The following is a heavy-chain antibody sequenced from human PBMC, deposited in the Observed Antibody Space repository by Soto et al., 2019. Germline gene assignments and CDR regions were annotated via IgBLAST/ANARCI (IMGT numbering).Heavy chain of an antibody. CDR2: ISSSSSYI. CDR1: GFTFSSYS. CDR3: APKGNYYYFYMDV. J-gene: IGHJ6*03. V-gene: IGHV3-21*01. Sequence: EVQLVESGGGLVKPGGSLRLSCAASGFTFSSYSMNWVRQAPGKGLEWVSSISSSSSYIYYADSVKGRFTISRDNAQNSLYLQMNSLSAEGTAVYYFAPKGNYYYFYMDVWGKGTTVTVSS.